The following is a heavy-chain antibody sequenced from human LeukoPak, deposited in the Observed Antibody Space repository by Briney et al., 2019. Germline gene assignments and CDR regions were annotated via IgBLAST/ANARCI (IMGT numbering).Heavy chain of an antibody. CDR2: IYYSGST. V-gene: IGHV4-59*08. J-gene: IGHJ3*02. CDR3: ARRMDTIHVFDI. D-gene: IGHD5-18*01. CDR1: GGSISDYY. Sequence: PSETLSLTCTVSGGSISDYYWSWIRQPPGKGLEWIGYIYYSGSTNYNPSLKSRVTISVDTSKNQFSLKLSSVTAADTAVYYCARRMDTIHVFDIWGQGTMVTVSS.